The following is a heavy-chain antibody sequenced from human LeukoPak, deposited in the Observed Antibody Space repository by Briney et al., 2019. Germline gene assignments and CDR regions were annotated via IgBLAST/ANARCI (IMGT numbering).Heavy chain of an antibody. D-gene: IGHD3-16*01. V-gene: IGHV4-39*01. CDR2: MYYTGST. CDR1: GGSITSSTYY. J-gene: IGHJ4*02. Sequence: PSETLSLTCTVSGGSITSSTYYWGWVRLPPGKGLEWIGHMYYTGSTYHNPSLKSRVTTSVDTSKKQFSLKLTSVTAADTAVYYCARLSMHTFGGARSGFDYWGQGTLVTVSS. CDR3: ARLSMHTFGGARSGFDY.